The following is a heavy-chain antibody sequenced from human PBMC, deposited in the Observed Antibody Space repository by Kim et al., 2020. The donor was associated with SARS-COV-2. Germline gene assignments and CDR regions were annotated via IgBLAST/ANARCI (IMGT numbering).Heavy chain of an antibody. Sequence: SVKSRITINPDTAKNQLSLQLNSVAPEDTAVYYCARGASGFLEWFYWFDPWGQGTLVTVSS. J-gene: IGHJ5*02. CDR3: ARGASGFLEWFYWFDP. D-gene: IGHD3-3*01. V-gene: IGHV6-1*01.